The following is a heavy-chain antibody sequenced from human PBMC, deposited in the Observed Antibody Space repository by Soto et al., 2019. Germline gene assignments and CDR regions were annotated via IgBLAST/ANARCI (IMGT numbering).Heavy chain of an antibody. CDR2: IRSNADGGTV. V-gene: IGHV3-15*01. D-gene: IGHD3-10*01. CDR3: TAAGVRGVVMSGMDV. Sequence: DVQIVESGGGAVKPGGSLRLSCRTSGFTFSKAWMRWGRQAPGKGLEWVGRIRSNADGGTVEYAAPVKGRFIISRDDSTNTLDLQMNSLDTEDTGVYYGTAAGVRGVVMSGMDVGGQGPAVTVSS. J-gene: IGHJ6*02. CDR1: GFTFSKAW.